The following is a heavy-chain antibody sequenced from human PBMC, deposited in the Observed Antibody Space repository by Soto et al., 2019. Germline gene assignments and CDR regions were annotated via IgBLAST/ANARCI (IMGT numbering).Heavy chain of an antibody. J-gene: IGHJ5*02. CDR3: ARVVAARPASWFDP. CDR2: INPNSGGT. CDR1: GYTFTGCY. D-gene: IGHD6-6*01. V-gene: IGHV1-2*02. Sequence: ASVKVSCKASGYTFTGCYIHWVRRAPGQGLEWMGWINPNSGGTNYAQKFQGRVTMTRDTSISTAYMELSRLRSDDTAVYYCARVVAARPASWFDPWGQGTLVTVSS.